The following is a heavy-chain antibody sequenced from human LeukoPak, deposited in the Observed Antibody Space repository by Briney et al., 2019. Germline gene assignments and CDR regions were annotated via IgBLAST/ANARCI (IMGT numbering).Heavy chain of an antibody. J-gene: IGHJ4*02. CDR1: GYTFTSYY. CDR3: ARDHSLRTQAAAGDFDY. D-gene: IGHD6-13*01. V-gene: IGHV1-46*01. CDR2: INPSGGST. Sequence: ASVKVSCKASGYTFTSYYMHWVRQAPGQGLEWMGIINPSGGSTNYAQKLQGRVTMTTDTSTSTAYMELRSLRSDDTAVYYCARDHSLRTQAAAGDFDYWGQGTLVTVSS.